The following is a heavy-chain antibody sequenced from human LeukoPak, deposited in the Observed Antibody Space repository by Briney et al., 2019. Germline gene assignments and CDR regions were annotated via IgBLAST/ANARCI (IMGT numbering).Heavy chain of an antibody. CDR1: GGSISNNN. J-gene: IGHJ6*02. D-gene: IGHD2-21*02. Sequence: LSLTCAVSGGSISNNNWWSWIRQAPGKGLEWVSYISSSSSYTNYADSVKGRFTISRDNAKNSLYLQMNSLTAEDTAVYYCARDLADIVVVTAVYYYGLDVWGQGTTVTVSS. CDR2: ISSSSSYT. CDR3: ARDLADIVVVTAVYYYGLDV. V-gene: IGHV3-11*05.